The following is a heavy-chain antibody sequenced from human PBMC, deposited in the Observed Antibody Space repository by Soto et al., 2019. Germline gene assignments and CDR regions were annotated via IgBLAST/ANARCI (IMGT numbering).Heavy chain of an antibody. V-gene: IGHV1-69*01. CDR3: ARVGHSNHCGMAV. CDR1: GGTFSSYP. Sequence: QVQLVQSGAEVKKPGSSVKVSCEASGGTFSSYPINWVRQAPGQGLEWMGGIIPFFGTSNYAQKFQGRVTSTADAATSTAYMELRSLTSEDTAVYSWARVGHSNHCGMAVWGQGTTVTVSS. D-gene: IGHD1-26*01. J-gene: IGHJ6*02. CDR2: IIPFFGTS.